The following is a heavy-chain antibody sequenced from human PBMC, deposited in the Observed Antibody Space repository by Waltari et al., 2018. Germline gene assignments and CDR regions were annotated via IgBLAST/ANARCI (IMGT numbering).Heavy chain of an antibody. CDR2: IYYSGST. V-gene: IGHV4-59*01. CDR3: ARDGRHDSSVSFWFDL. Sequence: QVQLQESGPGLVKPSETLSLTCTVPGGSLSGYYWTWIRQPPGKALEWIGYIYYSGSTNYSPSLRSRVTISVDTSKNQFSLKLSSVTAADTAVYYCARDGRHDSSVSFWFDLWGQGALVTVSS. CDR1: GGSLSGYY. J-gene: IGHJ5*02. D-gene: IGHD3-22*01.